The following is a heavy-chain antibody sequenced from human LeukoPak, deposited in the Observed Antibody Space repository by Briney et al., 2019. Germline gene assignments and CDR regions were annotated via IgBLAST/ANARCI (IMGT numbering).Heavy chain of an antibody. CDR1: GFTFSDHQ. D-gene: IGHD3-3*01. CDR2: ISGSGGST. CDR3: AKDRDDFWSGYTSTFDY. Sequence: GGSLRLSCAASGFTFSDHQMDWVRQAPGKGLEWVSAISGSGGSTYYADSVKGRFTISRDNSKNTLYLQMNSLRAEDTAVYYCAKDRDDFWSGYTSTFDYWGQGTLVTVSS. J-gene: IGHJ4*02. V-gene: IGHV3-23*01.